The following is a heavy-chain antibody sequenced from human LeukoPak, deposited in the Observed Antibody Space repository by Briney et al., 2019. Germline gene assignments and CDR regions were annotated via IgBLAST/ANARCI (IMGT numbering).Heavy chain of an antibody. V-gene: IGHV4-59*01. CDR2: IYYSGST. Sequence: SETLSLTCTVSGGSISSYYWSWIRQPPGKGLEWIGYIYYSGSTNYNPSLKSRVTISVDTSKNQFSLKLSSVTAADTAVYYCARSRRRGTYRVLFDYLGPGTLVTVSS. CDR1: GGSISSYY. D-gene: IGHD1-26*01. CDR3: ARSRRRGTYRVLFDY. J-gene: IGHJ4*02.